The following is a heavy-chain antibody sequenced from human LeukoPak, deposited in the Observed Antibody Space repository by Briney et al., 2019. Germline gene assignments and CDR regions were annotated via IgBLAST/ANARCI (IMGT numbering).Heavy chain of an antibody. CDR1: GYTFTSYD. D-gene: IGHD3-3*01. J-gene: IGHJ6*02. V-gene: IGHV1-8*01. CDR3: ARGGRQRYDFWSGYTNPYYYYGMDV. Sequence: ASVKVSCKASGYTFTSYDINWVRQATGQGLEWMGWMNPNSGNTGYAQKFQGRVTMTRNTSISTAYMELSSLRSEDTAVYYCARGGRQRYDFWSGYTNPYYYYGMDVWGQGTTVTVSS. CDR2: MNPNSGNT.